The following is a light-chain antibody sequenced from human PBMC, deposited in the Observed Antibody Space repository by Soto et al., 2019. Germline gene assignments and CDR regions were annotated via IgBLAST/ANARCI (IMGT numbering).Light chain of an antibody. CDR1: QGISSY. J-gene: IGKJ1*01. V-gene: IGKV1-8*01. Sequence: AIRMTQSPSSLSASTGDRVTSTCRASQGISSYLAWYQQKPGKAPKLLIYAASTLQSGVPSRFSGSGSGTDFTLIISCLQSEDFATYYCQQYYSYPTWTFGQGNKVEIQ. CDR2: AAS. CDR3: QQYYSYPTWT.